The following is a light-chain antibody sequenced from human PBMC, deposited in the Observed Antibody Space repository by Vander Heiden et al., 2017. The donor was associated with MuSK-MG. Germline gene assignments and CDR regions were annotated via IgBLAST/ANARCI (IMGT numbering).Light chain of an antibody. Sequence: ETVLTQSPATLSLSPGEGATLACRASQSISSYLAWYQQKPGQAPRLLIYDATNRATGIPARFSGSGSGTDFTLTISSLEPEDFAVYYCQQGSNWPPTFGQGTKVXIK. CDR3: QQGSNWPPT. J-gene: IGKJ1*01. CDR1: QSISSY. CDR2: DAT. V-gene: IGKV3-11*01.